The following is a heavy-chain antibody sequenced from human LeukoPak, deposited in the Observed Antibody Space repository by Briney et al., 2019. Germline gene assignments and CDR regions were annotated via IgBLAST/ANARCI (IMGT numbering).Heavy chain of an antibody. J-gene: IGHJ4*02. CDR3: SRYYGSGRRRYFDY. V-gene: IGHV3-49*03. D-gene: IGHD3-10*01. CDR2: IRCKAYGGTS. CDR1: GFTFGEYP. Sequence: GGSLRLSCTTSGFTFGEYPMSWIRQAPGKGLEWVGFIRCKAYGGTSEYAASVEGRFIISRDDSKSIAYLQMNSLKIEDTAVYYCSRYYGSGRRRYFDYWGQGTLVTVSS.